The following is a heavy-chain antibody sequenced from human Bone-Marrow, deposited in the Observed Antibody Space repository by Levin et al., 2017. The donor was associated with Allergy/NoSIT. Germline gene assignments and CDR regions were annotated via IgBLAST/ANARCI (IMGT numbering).Heavy chain of an antibody. CDR1: KHTFSDQY. D-gene: IGHD4-23*01. Sequence: GESLKISCDVSKHTFSDQYVHWVRQAPGQGLEWMGRIRPNSGATNYAQKFQGRVTMTRDMSISTAYMELTSLRSDDTAVYYCARAEDIGRWVDYWGQGTRVTVSS. J-gene: IGHJ4*02. CDR2: IRPNSGAT. CDR3: ARAEDIGRWVDY. V-gene: IGHV1-2*06.